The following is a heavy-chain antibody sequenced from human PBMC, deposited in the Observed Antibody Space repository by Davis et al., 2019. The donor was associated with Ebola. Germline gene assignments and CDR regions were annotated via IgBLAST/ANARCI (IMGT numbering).Heavy chain of an antibody. CDR3: ARVDRDDYVWESYRRYFDY. D-gene: IGHD3-16*02. V-gene: IGHV3-48*03. CDR2: ISSSGSTI. CDR1: GFTFSSYE. Sequence: GESLKISCAVSGFTFSSYEMNWVRQVPGKGPEWTSYISSSGSTIYYADSVKGRFTISRDNAKNSLYLQMNSLRAEDTAVYYCARVDRDDYVWESYRRYFDYWGQGTLVTVSS. J-gene: IGHJ4*02.